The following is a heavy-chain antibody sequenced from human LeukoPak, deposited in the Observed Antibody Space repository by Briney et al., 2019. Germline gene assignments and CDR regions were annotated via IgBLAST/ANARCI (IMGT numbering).Heavy chain of an antibody. Sequence: SGTLSLTCAVSGGSISSSNWWSWVRPPPGKGLEWIGEIYHSGSTNYNPSLKSRVTISVDKPKNQFSLKLSSVTAADTAVYYCARVGTVTGAYYYYYGMDVWGQGTTVTVSS. V-gene: IGHV4-4*02. J-gene: IGHJ6*02. CDR2: IYHSGST. D-gene: IGHD4-17*01. CDR3: ARVGTVTGAYYYYYGMDV. CDR1: GGSISSSNW.